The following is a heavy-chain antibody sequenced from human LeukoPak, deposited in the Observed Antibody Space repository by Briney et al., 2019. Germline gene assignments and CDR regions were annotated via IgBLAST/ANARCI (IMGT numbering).Heavy chain of an antibody. J-gene: IGHJ5*02. Sequence: SETLSLTCTVAGGSISSGDYYWSWIRQPPGKGLEWIGYIYYSGSTYYNPSLKSRVTISVDTSKNQFSLKLSSVTAADTAVYYCADGVVRGVRKVPYNWFDPWGQGTLVTVS. V-gene: IGHV4-30-4*08. CDR2: IYYSGST. CDR3: ADGVVRGVRKVPYNWFDP. D-gene: IGHD3-10*01. CDR1: GGSISSGDYY.